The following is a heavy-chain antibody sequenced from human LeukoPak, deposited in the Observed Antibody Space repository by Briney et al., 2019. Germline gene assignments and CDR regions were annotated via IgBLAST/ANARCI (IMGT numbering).Heavy chain of an antibody. Sequence: EGSLRLSCAASGFTFSNLWMSWVRQAPGKGLKWVANIKQDGSEKYYVDSVKGRFTISRDNAQNSLYLQMNSLRAEDTAIYYCATSTAAAGTDWGQGTLVTVSS. CDR2: IKQDGSEK. CDR1: GFTFSNLW. CDR3: ATSTAAAGTD. V-gene: IGHV3-7*03. D-gene: IGHD6-13*01. J-gene: IGHJ4*02.